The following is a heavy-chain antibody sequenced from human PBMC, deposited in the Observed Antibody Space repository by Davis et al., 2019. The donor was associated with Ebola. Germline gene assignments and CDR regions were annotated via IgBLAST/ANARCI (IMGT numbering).Heavy chain of an antibody. D-gene: IGHD2-8*01. Sequence: GESLKISCAASGFIFSNYWMSWVRQAPGKGPEWVSYISFSSTVYYADSVKGRFTISRDNAKNSLYLQMNSLRDEDTAVYYCATVRGVCSDGVCSPYWYFDLWGRGTLVTVSS. V-gene: IGHV3-48*02. J-gene: IGHJ2*01. CDR1: GFIFSNYW. CDR3: ATVRGVCSDGVCSPYWYFDL. CDR2: ISFSSTV.